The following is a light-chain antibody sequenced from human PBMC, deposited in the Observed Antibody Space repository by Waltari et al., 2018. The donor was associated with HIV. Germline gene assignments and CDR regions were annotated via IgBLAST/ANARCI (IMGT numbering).Light chain of an antibody. J-gene: IGKJ1*01. CDR1: QSISNW. CDR3: QQYNNYLT. Sequence: DIQMTPSPSTLSASVGDTVTITCRASQSISNWLAWYQQKPGKAPNLLIYKASSLESGVPSRFSGSGSGTEFTLTISSLQPDDFATYYCQQYNNYLTFGQGTKVEIK. V-gene: IGKV1-5*03. CDR2: KAS.